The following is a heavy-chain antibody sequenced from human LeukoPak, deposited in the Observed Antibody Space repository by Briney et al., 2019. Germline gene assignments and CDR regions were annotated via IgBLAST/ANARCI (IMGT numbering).Heavy chain of an antibody. CDR3: ARVVYGDSPAYYYYGMDV. CDR1: GYTFTSYG. CDR2: MNPNSGNT. J-gene: IGHJ6*02. V-gene: IGHV1-8*02. D-gene: IGHD4-17*01. Sequence: ASVKVSCKASGYTFTSYGISWVRQATGQGLEWMGWMNPNSGNTGCAQKFQGRVTMTRNTSISTAYMELSSLRSEDTAVYYCARVVYGDSPAYYYYGMDVWGQGTTVTVSS.